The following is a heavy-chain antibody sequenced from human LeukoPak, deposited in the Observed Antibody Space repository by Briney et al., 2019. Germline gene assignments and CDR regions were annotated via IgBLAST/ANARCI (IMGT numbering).Heavy chain of an antibody. CDR3: AHSGSYGYFDY. J-gene: IGHJ4*02. CDR1: GYTFTLCY. D-gene: IGHD1-26*01. V-gene: IGHV1-2*02. CDR2: INTNSGGT. Sequence: ASVKLSCRASGYTFTLCYVHWVREARGQGLEWMGWINTNSGGTNYAQKFQGRVTMTRDTSISTAYMELSRLRSDDTAVYYCAHSGSYGYFDYWGQGTLVTVSS.